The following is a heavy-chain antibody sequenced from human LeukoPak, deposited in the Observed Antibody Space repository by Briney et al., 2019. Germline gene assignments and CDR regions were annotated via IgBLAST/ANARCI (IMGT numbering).Heavy chain of an antibody. Sequence: GGSLRLSCAASGFPFSNDYMSWIRQAPGKGLEWVSFISRDGTTTHYADSVKGRYTISRDNAKTSVYLQMNSLRAEDTSVYYCVAGDWGARDSFDLWGRGTMVTVSS. D-gene: IGHD2-21*02. CDR3: VAGDWGARDSFDL. CDR2: ISRDGTTT. V-gene: IGHV3-11*04. CDR1: GFPFSNDY. J-gene: IGHJ3*01.